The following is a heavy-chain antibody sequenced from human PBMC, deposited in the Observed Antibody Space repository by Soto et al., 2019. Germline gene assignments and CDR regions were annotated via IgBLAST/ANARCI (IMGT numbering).Heavy chain of an antibody. V-gene: IGHV3-9*01. CDR2: IDWNSGGV. Sequence: EVQLAESGGGLVQPGRSLRLSCAASGFFFDEYAMHWVRQAPGKGLKWVSGIDWNSGGVGYADSVKGRFTISRDNAKKSLYLQMNSLTIEDTALYYCVKGAGRRLGEEIGKGYNWFDPWGQGTLVTVSS. CDR3: VKGAGRRLGEEIGKGYNWFDP. CDR1: GFFFDEYA. J-gene: IGHJ5*02. D-gene: IGHD3-16*01.